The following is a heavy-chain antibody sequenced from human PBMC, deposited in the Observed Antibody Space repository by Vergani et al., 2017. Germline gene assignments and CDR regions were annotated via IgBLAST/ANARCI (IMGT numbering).Heavy chain of an antibody. Sequence: QVQLVQSGAEVKKPGSAVKVSCKASGGTFNTSDFTWVRQAPGQGLEWMGGIIPILGTADYAQKFQGRLTITADEATGAAYMELSSLRSEDTAVYYCAGAVPNWNHGGYYYYYYIDVWGKGTTVTVSS. CDR2: IIPILGTA. J-gene: IGHJ6*03. CDR3: AGAVPNWNHGGYYYYYYIDV. V-gene: IGHV1-69*01. CDR1: GGTFNTSD. D-gene: IGHD1-14*01.